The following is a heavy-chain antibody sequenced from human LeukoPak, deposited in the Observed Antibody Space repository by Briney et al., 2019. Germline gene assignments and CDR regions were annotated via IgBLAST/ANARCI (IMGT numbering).Heavy chain of an antibody. V-gene: IGHV3-30*18. CDR3: ANALDDWGGD. CDR1: GFIFSRHG. CDR2: ISFDGRQK. D-gene: IGHD2-21*01. Sequence: GTSLRLSCVASGFIFSRHGIHWVRQAPGKGLEWVAVISFDGRQKYYADSGKGRFTISRDNSKNTLYLQMNSLRPEDTAMYYCANALDDWGGDWGQGTLVTVSS. J-gene: IGHJ4*02.